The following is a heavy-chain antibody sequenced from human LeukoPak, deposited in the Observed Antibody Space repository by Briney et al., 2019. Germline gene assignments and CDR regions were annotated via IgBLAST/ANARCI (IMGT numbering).Heavy chain of an antibody. CDR2: INHSGST. D-gene: IGHD2-15*01. CDR1: GGSLTDYY. J-gene: IGHJ2*01. Sequence: SETLSLTCAVYGGSLTDYYWAWIRQPPGKGLEWIGEINHSGSTNYSPSLKGRVTISLDTSNNQFFLKLNSVTAADTAVYYCAREDWYFDLWGRGTLVTVSS. V-gene: IGHV4-34*01. CDR3: AREDWYFDL.